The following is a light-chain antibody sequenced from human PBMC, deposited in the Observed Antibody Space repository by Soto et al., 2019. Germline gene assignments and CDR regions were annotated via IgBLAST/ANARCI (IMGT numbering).Light chain of an antibody. CDR1: QSISSW. J-gene: IGKJ5*01. CDR3: QQYNSYSRGT. Sequence: DIQMSQGPSSLSASLVCRVTIACRASQSISSWLAWYQQKPGKAPKPMIYDASSLESGVPSRFSGSGSGKEFTLTISSLQPDDFATYYCQQYNSYSRGTFGQGTRLEIK. CDR2: DAS. V-gene: IGKV1-5*01.